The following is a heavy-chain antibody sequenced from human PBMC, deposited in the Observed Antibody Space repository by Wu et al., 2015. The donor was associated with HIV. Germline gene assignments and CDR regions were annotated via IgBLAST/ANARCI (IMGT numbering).Heavy chain of an antibody. CDR2: MNPYNGYI. Sequence: QAQLVQSGPEAKRPGASVKVSCKASYILTSNPIGWVRQAPGQRLEWMGWMNPYNGYIKPAQKFEDRITMSTNNSAHTAYMELRSLASDDTAIYFCARVQFDPKYYTYFDLWGQGTLVTVSS. V-gene: IGHV1-18*01. D-gene: IGHD3-10*01. J-gene: IGHJ2*01. CDR1: YILTSNP. CDR3: ARVQFDPKYYTYFDL.